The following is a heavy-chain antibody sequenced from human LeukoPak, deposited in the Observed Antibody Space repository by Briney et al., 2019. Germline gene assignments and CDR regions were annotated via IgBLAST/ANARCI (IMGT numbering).Heavy chain of an antibody. Sequence: PGGSLRLSCAASGFTASSNYMTWVRQAPGKGLEWVSVILGGGGTYYADSVKGRFTISRDNSKNTLYLQMNSLRAEDTAVYYCARGLVLTYYYFESWGQGTLVTVSS. J-gene: IGHJ4*02. CDR3: ARGLVLTYYYFES. CDR1: GFTASSNY. D-gene: IGHD2-8*02. V-gene: IGHV3-66*01. CDR2: ILGGGGT.